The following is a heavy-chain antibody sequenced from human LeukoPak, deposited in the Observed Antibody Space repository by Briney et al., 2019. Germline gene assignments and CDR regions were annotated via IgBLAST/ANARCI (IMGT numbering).Heavy chain of an antibody. J-gene: IGHJ4*02. D-gene: IGHD3-22*01. Sequence: GRSLRLSCAASGFTFDDYAMHWVRQAPGKGLEWVSGISGNSGSICYADSVKGRFTISRDNAKNSMYLQMTSLRAEDTDLYYCENAVGSGSYSTSFDYWGQGTLVTVSS. V-gene: IGHV3-9*01. CDR3: ENAVGSGSYSTSFDY. CDR1: GFTFDDYA. CDR2: ISGNSGSI.